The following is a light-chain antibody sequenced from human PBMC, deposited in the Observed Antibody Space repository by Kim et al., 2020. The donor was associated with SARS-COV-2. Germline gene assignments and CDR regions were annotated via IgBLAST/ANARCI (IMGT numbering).Light chain of an antibody. CDR2: DAS. CDR3: QQRSNWPTKIT. J-gene: IGKJ5*01. Sequence: PGRRATLSCRASQSVSSYLAWYQQKPGQAPRLLIYDASNRATGIPARFSGSGSGTDFTLTISSLEPEDFAVYYCQQRSNWPTKITFGQGTRLEIK. CDR1: QSVSSY. V-gene: IGKV3-11*01.